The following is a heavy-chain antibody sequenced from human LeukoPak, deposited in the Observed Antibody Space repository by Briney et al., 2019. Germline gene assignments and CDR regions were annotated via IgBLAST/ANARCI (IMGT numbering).Heavy chain of an antibody. V-gene: IGHV5-51*01. CDR1: GYSFTSYW. D-gene: IGHD5-18*01. Sequence: GESLKISCKGSGYSFTSYWIGWVRQMPGKGLEWMGIIYPGDSDTRYSPSFQGQVTISADKSISTAYLQWSSLKASDTAMYYCARSPSEYSYGYNWFDPWGQGTLVTVSS. J-gene: IGHJ5*02. CDR2: IYPGDSDT. CDR3: ARSPSEYSYGYNWFDP.